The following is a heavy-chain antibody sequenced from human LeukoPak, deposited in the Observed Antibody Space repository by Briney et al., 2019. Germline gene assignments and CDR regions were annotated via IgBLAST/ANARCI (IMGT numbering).Heavy chain of an antibody. J-gene: IGHJ4*02. D-gene: IGHD3-10*01. V-gene: IGHV3-23*01. Sequence: GGSLRLSCAASGFTFSSYAMSWVRQAPGKGLEWVSVISGSDGSTYYADSVKGRFTISRDNSKNTLYLQMNSLRAEDTAVYYCAKTTYYYGSGSYYKGYYFDYWGQGTLVTVSS. CDR2: ISGSDGST. CDR1: GFTFSSYA. CDR3: AKTTYYYGSGSYYKGYYFDY.